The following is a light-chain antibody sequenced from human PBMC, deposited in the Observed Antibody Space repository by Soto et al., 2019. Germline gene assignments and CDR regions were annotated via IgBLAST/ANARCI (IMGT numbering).Light chain of an antibody. CDR2: CAS. CDR1: QRSNSKN. V-gene: IGKV3-20*01. J-gene: IGKJ2*03. Sequence: EIVLTQSPGTLSLSPGERATLSCRASQRSNSKNLVWYQQKPDQAPSPLIYCASYRATGTPDRFSGSESGTAFTLTISRLEPEDFAVYYCQQYGSSPYSFGQKTKVEIK. CDR3: QQYGSSPYS.